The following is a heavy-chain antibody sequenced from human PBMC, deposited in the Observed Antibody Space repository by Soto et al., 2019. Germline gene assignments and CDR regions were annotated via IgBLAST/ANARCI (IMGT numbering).Heavy chain of an antibody. Sequence: PGGSLRLSCAASGFTFSSYAMSWVRQAPGKGLEWVSAISGSGGSTYYADSVKGRFTISRDNSKNTLYLQMNSLRAEDTAVYYCAAGTGYSSSWYDYYYYYGMDVWGQGTTVTVSS. V-gene: IGHV3-23*01. CDR3: AAGTGYSSSWYDYYYYYGMDV. CDR1: GFTFSSYA. D-gene: IGHD6-13*01. J-gene: IGHJ6*02. CDR2: ISGSGGST.